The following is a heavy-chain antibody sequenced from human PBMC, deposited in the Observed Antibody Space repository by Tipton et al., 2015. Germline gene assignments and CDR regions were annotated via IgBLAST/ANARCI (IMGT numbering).Heavy chain of an antibody. Sequence: VSGGSFSDYYWSWIRQSPGEGLEWIGYIYYSGSTNYNPSLRSRVAMSMDTSKNQFSLKLSSVIAADTAVYYCARASIIQGYYHDSSRYYLFNSWGQGTLVTVSS. CDR3: ARASIIQGYYHDSSRYYLFNS. J-gene: IGHJ1*01. CDR1: GGSFSDYY. D-gene: IGHD3-22*01. V-gene: IGHV4-59*01. CDR2: IYYSGST.